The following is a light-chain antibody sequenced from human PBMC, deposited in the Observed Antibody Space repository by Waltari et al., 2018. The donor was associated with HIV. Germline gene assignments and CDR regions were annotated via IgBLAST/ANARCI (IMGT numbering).Light chain of an antibody. CDR2: DVT. CDR3: SSYTSSSTWV. CDR1: SSDVGGYTY. J-gene: IGLJ3*02. V-gene: IGLV2-14*03. Sequence: QSALTQPASVSGSPGQSITISCTGTSSDVGGYTYVSWYQQHPGKAPKLMIYDVTHRPAGVANRFAGAKSGNTASLTISGLQLEDEADYYCSSYTSSSTWVFGGGTKLTVL.